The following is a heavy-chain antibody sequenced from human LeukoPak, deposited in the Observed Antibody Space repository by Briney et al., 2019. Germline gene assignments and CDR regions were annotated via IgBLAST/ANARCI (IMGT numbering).Heavy chain of an antibody. V-gene: IGHV4-39*01. CDR2: IYYSGST. D-gene: IGHD4-17*01. J-gene: IGHJ4*02. CDR3: ARPRDYGDIDY. Sequence: SETLSLTCTVSGGSISSSSYYWGWIRQPPGKGLEWNGRIYYSGSTYYNPSLKSRVTISVDTSKNQFSLKLRSVTAADTAVYCCARPRDYGDIDYWGRGTLVTVS. CDR1: GGSISSSSYY.